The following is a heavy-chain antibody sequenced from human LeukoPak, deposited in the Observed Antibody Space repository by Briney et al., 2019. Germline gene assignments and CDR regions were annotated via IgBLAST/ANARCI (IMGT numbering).Heavy chain of an antibody. CDR1: GYTFTGYY. Sequence: GASVKVSCKASGYTFTGYYMHWVRQAPGQGLEWMGWINPNSGGTNYAQKFQGRVTMTRDTSISTAYMELSRLRSDDTAVYYCARGLRQWLVTGSYFDYWGQGTLVTVSS. CDR3: ARGLRQWLVTGSYFDY. J-gene: IGHJ4*02. CDR2: INPNSGGT. V-gene: IGHV1-2*02. D-gene: IGHD6-19*01.